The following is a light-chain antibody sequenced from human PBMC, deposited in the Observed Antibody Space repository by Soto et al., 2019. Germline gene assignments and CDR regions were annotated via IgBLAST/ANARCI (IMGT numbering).Light chain of an antibody. J-gene: IGKJ1*01. Sequence: DIKMTQSPSTLSASVGDTVTVTCRASQSVSGWLAWYQQKPGKAPKLLIYDASSLESGVPSRFSGSGSGTEFTLTISSLQPDDFATYYCQQYNSFSWTFGQGTKVDI. V-gene: IGKV1-5*01. CDR1: QSVSGW. CDR3: QQYNSFSWT. CDR2: DAS.